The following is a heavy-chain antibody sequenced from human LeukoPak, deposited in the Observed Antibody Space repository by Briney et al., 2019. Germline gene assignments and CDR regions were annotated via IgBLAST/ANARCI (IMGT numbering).Heavy chain of an antibody. CDR2: MNPNSGNT. CDR3: ARGSYLGGVVVAANPAV. D-gene: IGHD2-15*01. V-gene: IGHV1-8*01. Sequence: ASVKVSCKASGYTFTSYDINWVRQATGQGLEWMGWMNPNSGNTGYAQKFQGRVTMTRNTSISTAYMELSSLGSEDTAVYYCARGSYLGGVVVAANPAVWGQGTLVTVSS. CDR1: GYTFTSYD. J-gene: IGHJ4*02.